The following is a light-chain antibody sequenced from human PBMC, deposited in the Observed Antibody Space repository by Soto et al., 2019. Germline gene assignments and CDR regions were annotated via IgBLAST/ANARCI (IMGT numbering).Light chain of an antibody. Sequence: DIQMTQSPSSLSASVGDRVTITFRASQSISXYLNWYQQKPGKAPKLLIYAASSLQSGVPSRFSGSGSGTDFTLTISSLQPEDFATYYCQQSYSTPRTFGQGTKVDIK. J-gene: IGKJ1*01. CDR2: AAS. CDR3: QQSYSTPRT. CDR1: QSISXY. V-gene: IGKV1-39*01.